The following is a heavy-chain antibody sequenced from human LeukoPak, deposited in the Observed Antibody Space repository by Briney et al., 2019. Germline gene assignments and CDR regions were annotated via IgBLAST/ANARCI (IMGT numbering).Heavy chain of an antibody. CDR1: GGTFSSYA. V-gene: IGHV1-69*13. CDR2: IIPIFGTA. Sequence: GASVKVSCKASGGTFSSYAISWVRQAPGQGLEWMGGIIPIFGTANYAQKFQGRVTITADESTSTAYMELSSLRSEDTAVYYCARDYHYGSGSYGQLWGQGTLVTVSS. J-gene: IGHJ4*02. D-gene: IGHD3-10*01. CDR3: ARDYHYGSGSYGQL.